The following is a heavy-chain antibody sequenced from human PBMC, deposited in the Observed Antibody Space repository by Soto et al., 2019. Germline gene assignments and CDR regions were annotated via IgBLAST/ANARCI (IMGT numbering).Heavy chain of an antibody. CDR1: GGSFSGYY. Sequence: QVQLQQWGAGLLKPSETLSLTCAVYGGSFSGYYWSWIRQPPGKGLEWIGEINHSGSTNYNPSLKSRVANSVDTSQNQFSMKLSSGTPADTAVYYCARARPLLLWFGGGDWFDPWGQGTLVTVSS. V-gene: IGHV4-34*01. CDR3: ARARPLLLWFGGGDWFDP. CDR2: INHSGST. D-gene: IGHD3-10*01. J-gene: IGHJ5*02.